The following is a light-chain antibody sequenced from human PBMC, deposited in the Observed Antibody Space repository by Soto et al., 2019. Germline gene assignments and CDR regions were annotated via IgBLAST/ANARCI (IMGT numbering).Light chain of an antibody. CDR1: NSNIGSNA. CDR3: ATWDDSLNGFYV. CDR2: SNS. J-gene: IGLJ1*01. Sequence: QAVVTQPPSASGTPGQRVTISCSGSNSNIGSNAVNWYQQLPGTAPKFLIYSNSERPSGVPDRFSGSKSGTSASLAISGLQSEDEADYYCATWDDSLNGFYVFGTGTKLTVL. V-gene: IGLV1-44*01.